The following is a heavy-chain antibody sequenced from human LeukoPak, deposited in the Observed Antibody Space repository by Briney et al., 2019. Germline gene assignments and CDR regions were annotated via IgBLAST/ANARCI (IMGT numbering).Heavy chain of an antibody. CDR1: GFTFSSYG. CDR2: ISYDGSNK. V-gene: IGHV3-30*03. J-gene: IGHJ4*02. Sequence: PGRSLRLSCAASGFTFSSYGMHWVRQAPGKGLEWVAVISYDGSNKYYADSVKGRFTISRDKSKNTLYLQMRSLRAEDTAVYYCARCSGSSTYHSDDYWGQGTLVTVSS. CDR3: ARCSGSSTYHSDDY. D-gene: IGHD2-15*01.